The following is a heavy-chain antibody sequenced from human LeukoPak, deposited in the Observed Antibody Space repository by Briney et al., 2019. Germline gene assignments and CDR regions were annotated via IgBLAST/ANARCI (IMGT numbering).Heavy chain of an antibody. CDR2: IYYSGST. CDR3: ARWWNYYDSSGSPAGGAFDI. V-gene: IGHV4-59*01. J-gene: IGHJ3*02. Sequence: SETLSLTCTVSGGSISSYYWSWIRQPPGKGLEWIGYIYYSGSTNYNPSLKSRVTISVDTSKNQFSLKLGSVTAADTAVYYCARWWNYYDSSGSPAGGAFDIWGQGTMVTVSS. CDR1: GGSISSYY. D-gene: IGHD3-22*01.